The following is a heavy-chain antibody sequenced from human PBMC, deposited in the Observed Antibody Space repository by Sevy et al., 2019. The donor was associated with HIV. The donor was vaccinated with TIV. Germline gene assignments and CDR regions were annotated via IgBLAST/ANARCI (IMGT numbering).Heavy chain of an antibody. V-gene: IGHV1-69*13. CDR3: AGGVGNGWYYFDY. J-gene: IGHJ4*02. D-gene: IGHD6-19*01. Sequence: ASVKVSCKASGGTFSSYGISWVRQAPGQGLEWMGGIIPILGTVNYAKKFQGRVTITADESTKTAYMELISLRAEDTAVYYCAGGVGNGWYYFDYWGQETLVTVSS. CDR2: IIPILGTV. CDR1: GGTFSSYG.